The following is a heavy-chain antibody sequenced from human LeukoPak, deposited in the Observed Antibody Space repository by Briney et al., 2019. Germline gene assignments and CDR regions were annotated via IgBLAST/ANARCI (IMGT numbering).Heavy chain of an antibody. CDR3: ARGTMVTAIYFDY. V-gene: IGHV3-11*01. CDR1: GFTFSDYY. Sequence: PGGSLRLSCAASGFTFSDYYMSWIRQAPGKGLEWISYISRSGSNIYYADSVKGRFTISRDNAKNSLYLQMNSLRAEDTAVYYCARGTMVTAIYFDYWGQGTLVTVSS. D-gene: IGHD5-18*01. J-gene: IGHJ4*02. CDR2: ISRSGSNI.